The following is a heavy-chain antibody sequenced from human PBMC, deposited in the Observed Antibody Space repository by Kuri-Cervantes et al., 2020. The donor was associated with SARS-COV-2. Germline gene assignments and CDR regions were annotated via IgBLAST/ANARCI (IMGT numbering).Heavy chain of an antibody. CDR1: GYTLTELS. J-gene: IGHJ4*02. CDR2: INPNSGGT. V-gene: IGHV1-2*02. D-gene: IGHD1-26*01. Sequence: ASVKVSCKVSGYTLTELSMHWVRQAPGQGLEWMGWINPNSGGTNYAQKFQGRVTMTRDTSISTAYMELSRLRSDDTAVYYCARGGRGSYPGLFDYWGQGTLVTVSS. CDR3: ARGGRGSYPGLFDY.